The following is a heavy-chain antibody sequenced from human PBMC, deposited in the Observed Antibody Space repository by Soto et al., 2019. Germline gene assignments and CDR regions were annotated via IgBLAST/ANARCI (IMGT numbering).Heavy chain of an antibody. D-gene: IGHD2-21*02. CDR2: ISAAGGST. Sequence: EVQLLESGGGLVQPLGSRRLXCAASGFTFSSYAMSWFRQAPGKGLEWVSAISAAGGSTYYAGSVKGRFTISXDXXRXXXXXXXXXXXXEXTAIYFCAITANCGDDCSAPNSGIYTFLDLWGRGTLVTVSS. V-gene: IGHV3-23*01. CDR1: GFTFSSYA. CDR3: AITANCGDDCSAPNSGIYTFLDL. J-gene: IGHJ2*01.